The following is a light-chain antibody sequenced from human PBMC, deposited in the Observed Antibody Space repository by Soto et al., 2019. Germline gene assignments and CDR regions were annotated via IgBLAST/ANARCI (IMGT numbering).Light chain of an antibody. Sequence: QLVLTQPPSASGTPGQRVTISCSGSSSNIGSNYVYWYQQLPGTAPKLLIYRNNQRPSGVPDRFSGSKSGTSASLAISGLRSEDEADYYCAAWDDSLSDLWVFGGGTQLTVL. CDR2: RNN. V-gene: IGLV1-47*01. J-gene: IGLJ3*02. CDR1: SSNIGSNY. CDR3: AAWDDSLSDLWV.